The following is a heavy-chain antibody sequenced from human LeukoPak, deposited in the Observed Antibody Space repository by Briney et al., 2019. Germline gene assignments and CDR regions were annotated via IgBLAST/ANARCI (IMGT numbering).Heavy chain of an antibody. CDR3: VRDFRSADY. CDR2: ICPDGTVT. CDR1: GFTFSTYC. J-gene: IGHJ4*02. Sequence: GGSLRLSCAASGFTFSTYCMHWVRQAPGKGPMWVSRICPDGTVTNYADSVKARFIISRDNARNTVYLRMNSLRVEDTAVYYCVRDFRSADYWGQGTLVTVSS. V-gene: IGHV3-74*01.